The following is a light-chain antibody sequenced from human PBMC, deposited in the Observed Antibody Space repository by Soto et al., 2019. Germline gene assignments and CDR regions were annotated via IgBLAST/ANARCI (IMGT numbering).Light chain of an antibody. CDR1: QDIGSG. V-gene: IGKV1-12*01. Sequence: DIQMTQSPSSVCASVGDRVTITCLASQDIGSGLAWYQQRPGKAPDLLIYGASSLQDGVPSRFYGSGSGTDFTLTISGLQAEDFSTYYCQQGGSFPITFGQGTRLEIK. CDR3: QQGGSFPIT. J-gene: IGKJ5*01. CDR2: GAS.